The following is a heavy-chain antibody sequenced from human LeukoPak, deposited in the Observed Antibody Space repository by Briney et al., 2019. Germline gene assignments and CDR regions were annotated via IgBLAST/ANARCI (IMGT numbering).Heavy chain of an antibody. Sequence: PSETLSLTCTVSGGSISSYYWSWIRQPPGKGLEWIGYIYYSGSTNYNPSLKSRVTISVETSKNQFSLKLSSVTAADTAVYYCARGCYDFWSGYLYYYYYMDVWGKGTTVTVSS. CDR3: ARGCYDFWSGYLYYYYYMDV. CDR2: IYYSGST. CDR1: GGSISSYY. D-gene: IGHD3-3*01. J-gene: IGHJ6*03. V-gene: IGHV4-59*01.